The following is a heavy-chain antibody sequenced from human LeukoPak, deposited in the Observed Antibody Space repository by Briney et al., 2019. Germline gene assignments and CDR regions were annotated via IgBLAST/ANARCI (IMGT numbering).Heavy chain of an antibody. CDR2: IYYSGST. V-gene: IGHV4-59*01. D-gene: IGHD3-3*01. CDR3: ARGTNDFWSGYYNYYYGMDV. CDR1: GGSISSYY. Sequence: PSETLSLTCTVSGGSISSYYWSWIRQPPGKGLEWIGHIYYSGSTNYNPSLKSRVTISVDTSKNQFSLKLSSVTAADTAVYYCARGTNDFWSGYYNYYYGMDVWGQGTTVTVSS. J-gene: IGHJ6*02.